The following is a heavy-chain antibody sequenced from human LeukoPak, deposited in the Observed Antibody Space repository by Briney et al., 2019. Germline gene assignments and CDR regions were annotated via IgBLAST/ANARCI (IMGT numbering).Heavy chain of an antibody. Sequence: SETLSLTXTLSGGSITTSGYYWAWLRQPPGKGLEWIGTIYYTGGTYYNPSLNSRVTISVDTSKNQFSLKLRSVTAADTAVYYCARPSHCSSTSCYVSDFDYWGQGTLVTVSS. CDR2: IYYTGGT. J-gene: IGHJ4*02. V-gene: IGHV4-39*01. CDR3: ARPSHCSSTSCYVSDFDY. D-gene: IGHD2-2*01. CDR1: GGSITTSGYY.